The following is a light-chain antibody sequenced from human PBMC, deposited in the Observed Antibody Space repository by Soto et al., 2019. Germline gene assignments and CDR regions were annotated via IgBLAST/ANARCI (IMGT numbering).Light chain of an antibody. CDR3: GSWDSCLSAYV. Sequence: QSVLTQQPSVSSAAEKKSTIACAGSSSNIGGNSVSWYQQLPGTAPTLLIYDGTKRPSGIPDRFSGCKSGTSATLGITGFQTGDEADYYCGSWDSCLSAYVFGHGTKVTVL. CDR1: SSNIGGNS. J-gene: IGLJ1*01. CDR2: DGT. V-gene: IGLV1-51*01.